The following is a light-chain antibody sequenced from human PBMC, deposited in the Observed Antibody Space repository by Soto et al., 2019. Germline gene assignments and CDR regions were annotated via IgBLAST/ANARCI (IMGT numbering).Light chain of an antibody. CDR2: GAS. Sequence: EMVMTQSPATLSVSPGERATLSSRASQSVSSNLGWYQQKPGQAPRLLIYGASTRATGIPARFSGSGSGTEFTLTISSLQSEDFAVYYCQQYNNWLFTFGQGTRLEIK. J-gene: IGKJ5*01. CDR1: QSVSSN. V-gene: IGKV3-15*01. CDR3: QQYNNWLFT.